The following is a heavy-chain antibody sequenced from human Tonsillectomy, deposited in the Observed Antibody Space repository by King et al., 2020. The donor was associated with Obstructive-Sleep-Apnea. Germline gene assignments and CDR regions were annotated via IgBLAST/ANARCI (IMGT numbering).Heavy chain of an antibody. J-gene: IGHJ5*02. Sequence: VQLQESGPGLVKPSQTLSLTCTVSGVSISSGAHYWSLIRQHPGKGLEWIGCIYYSGSTYYNPSLKSRVTISVDRSTNHFYLRLSSVTAADTAVYYCARDQALGWFDPWGQGILVTVSS. V-gene: IGHV4-31*03. CDR2: IYYSGST. CDR1: GVSISSGAHY. CDR3: ARDQALGWFDP.